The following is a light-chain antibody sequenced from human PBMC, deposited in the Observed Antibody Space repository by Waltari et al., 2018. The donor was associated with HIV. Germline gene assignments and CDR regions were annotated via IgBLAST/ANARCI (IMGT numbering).Light chain of an antibody. J-gene: IGLJ2*01. Sequence: QPVLTQPPSASASLGTSLRITCPLSSGHSHYAIAWHQRQPQKGPRYLMNVTSDGTHTKVDGIPDRFSGSSSGTDRYLIISGLQSEDEADYYCQTWGTGIPIFGGGTKLTVL. V-gene: IGLV4-69*01. CDR1: SGHSHYA. CDR2: VTSDGTH. CDR3: QTWGTGIPI.